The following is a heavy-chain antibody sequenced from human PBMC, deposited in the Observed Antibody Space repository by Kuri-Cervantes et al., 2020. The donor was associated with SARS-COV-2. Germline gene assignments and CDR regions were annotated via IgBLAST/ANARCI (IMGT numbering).Heavy chain of an antibody. CDR1: GYSFTNFW. J-gene: IGHJ4*02. CDR3: ARLRRDVAGYFDF. V-gene: IGHV5-51*01. Sequence: GGSLRLSCKASGYSFTNFWIGWVRQMPGKGLEWVGIIYPGDSDTTYSPSFHGQVTISADKSINTAYLQWGSLKASDTAMYYCARLRRDVAGYFDFWGQGTLVTVSS. D-gene: IGHD6-19*01. CDR2: IYPGDSDT.